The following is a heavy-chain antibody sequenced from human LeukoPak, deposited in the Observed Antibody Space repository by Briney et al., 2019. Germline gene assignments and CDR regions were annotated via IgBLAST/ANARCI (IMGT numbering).Heavy chain of an antibody. V-gene: IGHV4-38-2*01. CDR3: ARRGKAQDIVVVPAVYYFDY. J-gene: IGHJ4*02. CDR2: IYHSGGT. CDR1: GYSISSGYY. Sequence: SETLSLTCAVSGYSISSGYYWGWIRQPPGKGLEWIGSIYHSGGTYYNPSLKSRVTISVDTSKNQFSLKLSSVTAADTAVYYCARRGKAQDIVVVPAVYYFDYWGQGTLVTVSS. D-gene: IGHD2-2*01.